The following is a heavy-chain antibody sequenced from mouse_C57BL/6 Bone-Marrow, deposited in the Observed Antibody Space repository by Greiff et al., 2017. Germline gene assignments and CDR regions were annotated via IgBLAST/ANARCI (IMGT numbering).Heavy chain of an antibody. CDR3: AREGLSGFAY. CDR1: GYTFTSYW. CDR2: IDPSDSYT. Sequence: QVQLQQPGAELVKPGASVKLSCKASGYTFTSYWMQWVKQRPGQGLEWIGEIDPSDSYTNYNQKLKGKATLTVDTSSSTAYMQLSSLTSEDSAVYYCAREGLSGFAYWGQGTLVTVSA. J-gene: IGHJ3*01. V-gene: IGHV1-50*01. D-gene: IGHD2-4*01.